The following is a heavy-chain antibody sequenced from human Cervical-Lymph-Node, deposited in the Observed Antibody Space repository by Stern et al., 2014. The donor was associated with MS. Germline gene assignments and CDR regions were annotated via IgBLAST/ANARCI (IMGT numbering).Heavy chain of an antibody. CDR3: ASRWSGTYYGQNWFDP. D-gene: IGHD1-26*01. Sequence: QVQLVQSGPGLVKPSQTLSLTCTVSGDSITSGGHYWSWIRQHPGKGLEWIGYIYNSGATFYHPSLRGRVTISLDTSKSQFSLQLSSVTAADTAIYYCASRWSGTYYGQNWFDPWGQGILVTVST. J-gene: IGHJ5*02. CDR2: IYNSGAT. V-gene: IGHV4-31*03. CDR1: GDSITSGGHY.